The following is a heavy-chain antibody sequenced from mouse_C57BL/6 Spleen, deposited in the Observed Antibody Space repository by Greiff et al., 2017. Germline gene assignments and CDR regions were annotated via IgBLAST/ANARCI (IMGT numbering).Heavy chain of an antibody. J-gene: IGHJ2*01. CDR3: TATTVVATLDYYFDY. CDR2: IRLKSDNYAT. CDR1: GFTFSNYW. V-gene: IGHV6-3*01. D-gene: IGHD1-1*01. Sequence: EVKVVESGGGLVQPGGSMKLSCVASGFTFSNYWMNWVRQSPEKGLEWVAQIRLKSDNYATHYAESVKGRFTISRDDSKSSVYLQMNNLRAEDTGIYYCTATTVVATLDYYFDYWGKGTTLTVSS.